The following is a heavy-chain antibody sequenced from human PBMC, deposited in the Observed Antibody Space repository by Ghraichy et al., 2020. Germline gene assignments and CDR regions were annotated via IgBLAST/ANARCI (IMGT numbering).Heavy chain of an antibody. J-gene: IGHJ6*02. CDR2: IDPNSGGT. V-gene: IGHV1-2*06. CDR1: GSTFTAYY. D-gene: IGHD3-10*01. Sequence: ASVKVSCKASGSTFTAYYIHWVRQAPGQGLEWMGRIDPNSGGTKYVEKFQGRVTMTRDTSTSTAYMEVSRLRSDDTAVYYCARDFFSSITSPNYYYGMDVWGQGTRVTVS. CDR3: ARDFFSSITSPNYYYGMDV.